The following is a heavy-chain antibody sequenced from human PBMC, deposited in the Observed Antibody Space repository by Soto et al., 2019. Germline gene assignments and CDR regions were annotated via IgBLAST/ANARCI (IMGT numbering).Heavy chain of an antibody. Sequence: QVQLQQWGAGLLKPSETLSLTCAVYGGSFSGYYWSWIRQPPGKGLEWIGEINHSGSTNYNPSLKSRVTISVDTSKNQFSLKLSSVTAADTAVYYCARGGWFGEKRFDYWGQGTLVTVSS. D-gene: IGHD3-10*01. CDR3: ARGGWFGEKRFDY. CDR1: GGSFSGYY. V-gene: IGHV4-34*01. CDR2: INHSGST. J-gene: IGHJ4*02.